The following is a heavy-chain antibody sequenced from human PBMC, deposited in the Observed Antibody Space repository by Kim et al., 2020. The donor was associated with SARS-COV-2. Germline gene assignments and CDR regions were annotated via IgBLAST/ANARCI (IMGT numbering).Heavy chain of an antibody. V-gene: IGHV1-69*02. CDR3: ASLWPGTTVVTPGLFDY. J-gene: IGHJ4*02. CDR1: GGTFSSYT. Sequence: SVKVSCKASGGTFSSYTISWVRQAPGQGLEWMGRIIPILGIANYAQKFQGRVTITADKSTSTAYMELSSLRSEDTAVYYCASLWPGTTVVTPGLFDYWGQGTLVTVSS. CDR2: IIPILGIA. D-gene: IGHD4-17*01.